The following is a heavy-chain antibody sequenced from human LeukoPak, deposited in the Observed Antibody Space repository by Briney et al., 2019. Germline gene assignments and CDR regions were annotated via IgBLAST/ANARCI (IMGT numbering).Heavy chain of an antibody. V-gene: IGHV3-48*01. D-gene: IGHD3-22*01. CDR1: GFTFSGYS. CDR2: IGSSSGTI. J-gene: IGHJ4*02. Sequence: GGSLRLSCAASGFTFSGYSMNWVRLAPGKGLEWVSYIGSSSGTIDYTDSVKGRFTISRDNAKNSLYLQMNSLRAEDTAVYYCARDRNYHDSSGYYRYVDYWGQGTLVTVSS. CDR3: ARDRNYHDSSGYYRYVDY.